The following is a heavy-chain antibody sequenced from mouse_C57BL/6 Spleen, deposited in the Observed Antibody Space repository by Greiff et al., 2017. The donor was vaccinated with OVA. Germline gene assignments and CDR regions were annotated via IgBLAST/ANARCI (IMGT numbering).Heavy chain of an antibody. CDR2: ISSGGSYT. CDR3: ARHWAY. Sequence: EVQGVESGGDLVKPGGSLKLSCAASGFTFSSYGMSWVRQTPDKRLEWVATISSGGSYTYYPDSVKGRFTISRDNAKNTLYLQMSSLKSEDTAMYYCARHWAYWGQGTLVTVSA. V-gene: IGHV5-6*01. J-gene: IGHJ3*01. CDR1: GFTFSSYG.